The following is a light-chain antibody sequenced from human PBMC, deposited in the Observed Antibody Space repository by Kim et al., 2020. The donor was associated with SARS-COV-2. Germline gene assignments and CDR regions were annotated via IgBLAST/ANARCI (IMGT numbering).Light chain of an antibody. CDR1: QSVRRSF. V-gene: IGKV3-20*01. Sequence: LSPGERATLSCRASQSVRRSFLAWYQQRPGHVPRLLIYGASSRATGIPDRFSGSESGTDFTLTISRLEPEDFAVYYCQHYDGSPTFGQGTKVDIK. J-gene: IGKJ1*01. CDR3: QHYDGSPT. CDR2: GAS.